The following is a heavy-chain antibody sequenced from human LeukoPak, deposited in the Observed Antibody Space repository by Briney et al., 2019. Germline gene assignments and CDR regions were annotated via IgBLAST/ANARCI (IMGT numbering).Heavy chain of an antibody. CDR3: AKDRGIAVAGSGDAFDY. V-gene: IGHV3-30*18. CDR2: ISYDGSNK. J-gene: IGHJ4*02. D-gene: IGHD6-19*01. CDR1: GFTFSSYG. Sequence: GGSLRLSCAASGFTFSSYGMHWVRQAPGKGLEWVAVISYDGSNKKHADSVEGRFTISRDNSKNTLYVQMNSLRGEDTALYYCAKDRGIAVAGSGDAFDYWGQGTLVTVSS.